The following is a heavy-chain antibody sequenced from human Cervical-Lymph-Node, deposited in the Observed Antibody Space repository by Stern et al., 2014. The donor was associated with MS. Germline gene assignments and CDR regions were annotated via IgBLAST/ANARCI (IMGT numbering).Heavy chain of an antibody. J-gene: IGHJ1*01. CDR1: GFTFSSSG. V-gene: IGHV3-33*01. Sequence: QLVQSGGGVVQPGRSLRLSCAASGFTFSSSGMHWVRQAPGKGLAWLAIIWYDGSNTYYADSVKGRFTISRDNSKNTLYLQMNSLRAEDTAVYYCAREGGNTAEYFQHWGQGTLVTVSS. D-gene: IGHD4-23*01. CDR3: AREGGNTAEYFQH. CDR2: IWYDGSNT.